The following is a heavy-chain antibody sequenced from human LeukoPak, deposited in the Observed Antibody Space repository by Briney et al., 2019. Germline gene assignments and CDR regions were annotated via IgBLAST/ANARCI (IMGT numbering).Heavy chain of an antibody. CDR1: GFTFSSYG. CDR2: ISYDGSNK. CDR3: AKLIDYGDFPWGDY. D-gene: IGHD4-17*01. V-gene: IGHV3-30*18. J-gene: IGHJ4*02. Sequence: GGSLRLSCAASGFTFSSYGMHWVRQAPGKGLEWVAVISYDGSNKYYADSVKGRFTISRDNSKNTLYLQMNSLRAEDTAVYYCAKLIDYGDFPWGDYWGQGTLVTVSS.